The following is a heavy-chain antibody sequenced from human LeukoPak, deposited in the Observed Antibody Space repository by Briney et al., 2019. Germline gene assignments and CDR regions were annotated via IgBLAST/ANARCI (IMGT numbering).Heavy chain of an antibody. CDR3: AREGVTGDAFDI. Sequence: SVKVSCKASGYTFTGYYMHWVRQAPGQGLEWMGRIIPIFGTANYAQKFQGRVTITTDESTSTAYMELSSLRSEDTAVYYCAREGVTGDAFDIWGQGTMVTVSS. CDR2: IIPIFGTA. J-gene: IGHJ3*02. V-gene: IGHV1-69*05. D-gene: IGHD3-10*01. CDR1: GYTFTGYY.